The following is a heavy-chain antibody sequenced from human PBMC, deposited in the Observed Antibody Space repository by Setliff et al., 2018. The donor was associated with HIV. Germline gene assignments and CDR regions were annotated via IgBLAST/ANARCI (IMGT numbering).Heavy chain of an antibody. J-gene: IGHJ4*03. D-gene: IGHD4-17*01. Sequence: SETLSLTCSISGGSVSFYYWNWLRQTPGKGLEWIAYTFDNGNTHYNPSLESRVTLSLDTSRNLFSLKLRSVTAADTAVYYCARDPPGYGDSNDYWGQGTMVTVS. CDR1: GGSVSFYY. V-gene: IGHV4-59*02. CDR2: TFDNGNT. CDR3: ARDPPGYGDSNDY.